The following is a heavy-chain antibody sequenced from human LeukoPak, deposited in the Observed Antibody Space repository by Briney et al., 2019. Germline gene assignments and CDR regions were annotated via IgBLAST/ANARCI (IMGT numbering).Heavy chain of an antibody. CDR3: ATRKLGNDY. D-gene: IGHD7-27*01. V-gene: IGHV4-59*02. CDR2: IYYTET. CDR1: GGSVSNYY. Sequence: SETLSLTCTVSGGSVSNYYWSWIRQSPGKGLEWIGYIYYTETSYNPSLNSRVTISADTSKNQFSLKLYSVTAADTAVYYCATRKLGNDYWGQGTLVTVSS. J-gene: IGHJ4*02.